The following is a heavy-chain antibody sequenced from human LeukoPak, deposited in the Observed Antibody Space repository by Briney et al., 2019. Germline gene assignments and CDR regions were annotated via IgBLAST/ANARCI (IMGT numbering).Heavy chain of an antibody. V-gene: IGHV1-2*06. CDR1: GYTFTGYY. J-gene: IGHJ4*02. CDR2: INPNSGGT. CDR3: ARLVLAVAGSFDY. D-gene: IGHD6-19*01. Sequence: ASVKVSCKASGYTFTGYYMHWVRQAPGQGLEWMGRINPNSGGTNYAQKFQGRVTMTRDTSISTAYMELSRLRSHDTAVSYCARLVLAVAGSFDYWGQGTLVTVSS.